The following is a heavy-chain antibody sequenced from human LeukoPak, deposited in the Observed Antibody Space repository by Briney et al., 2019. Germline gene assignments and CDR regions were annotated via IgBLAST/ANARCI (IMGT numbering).Heavy chain of an antibody. Sequence: GASVKVSCKASGYTFSLYDINWVRQATGQGLEWMGWMNPNSGNTAYAQKFQGRVTFTRNTSINTAYLELSSLRSEDTAVYYCATEIAETDAFDIWGQGTMVTVSS. CDR3: ATEIAETDAFDI. CDR2: MNPNSGNT. D-gene: IGHD3-22*01. V-gene: IGHV1-8*03. CDR1: GYTFSLYD. J-gene: IGHJ3*02.